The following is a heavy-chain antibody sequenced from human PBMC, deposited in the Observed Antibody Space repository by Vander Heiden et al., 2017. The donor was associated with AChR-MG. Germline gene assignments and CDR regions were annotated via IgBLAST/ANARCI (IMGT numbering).Heavy chain of an antibody. D-gene: IGHD4-4*01. V-gene: IGHV3-30*18. J-gene: IGHJ4*02. CDR2: ISYDGSNK. CDR1: GFTFSSYG. Sequence: QVQLVESGGGVVQPGRSLRLSCAASGFTFSSYGMPWVRQAPGKGLEWVAVISYDGSNKYYADSVKGRFTISRDNSKNTLYLQMNSLRAEDTAVYYCAKDSTTGGNDYWGQGTLVTVSS. CDR3: AKDSTTGGNDY.